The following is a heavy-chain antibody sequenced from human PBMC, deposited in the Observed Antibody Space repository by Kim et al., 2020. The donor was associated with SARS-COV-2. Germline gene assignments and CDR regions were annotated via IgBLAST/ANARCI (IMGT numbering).Heavy chain of an antibody. D-gene: IGHD3-22*01. J-gene: IGHJ4*02. Sequence: SETLSLTCTVSGGSISSSIFYWGWIRQPPGKGPEWIGSIYYSGSTHYNPSHRGRLTISVDTSKNQFYLSLKSVTAADTAIYYCARNTSQMLTSSGVMVRASYFDHWGQGKLVTVSS. V-gene: IGHV4-39*01. CDR3: ARNTSQMLTSSGVMVRASYFDH. CDR1: GGSISSSIFY. CDR2: IYYSGST.